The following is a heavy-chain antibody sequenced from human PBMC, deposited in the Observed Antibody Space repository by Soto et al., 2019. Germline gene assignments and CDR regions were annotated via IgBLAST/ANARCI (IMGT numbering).Heavy chain of an antibody. CDR2: IYYSGST. Sequence: SETLSLTCTVSGGSISSYYWGWIRQPPGKGLEWIGYIYYSGSTNYNPSLKSRVTISVDTAKNQFYLKLSSVTAADTAVYYCAGVVVQWLGEYYFDYWGQGTLVTVSS. CDR3: AGVVVQWLGEYYFDY. V-gene: IGHV4-59*01. CDR1: GGSISSYY. J-gene: IGHJ4*02. D-gene: IGHD6-19*01.